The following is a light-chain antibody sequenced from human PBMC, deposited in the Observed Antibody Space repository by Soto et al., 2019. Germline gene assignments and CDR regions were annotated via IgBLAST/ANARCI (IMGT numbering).Light chain of an antibody. Sequence: EIVLTQSPGTLSLSPGERATLSCRASQRVSSSYLAWYQQKPGQAPRLLIYGASSRATGIPDRFSGSGSGTDFTLTISSLEPEDFAVYYCQQYGSSRFTFGPGTKVDIK. V-gene: IGKV3-20*01. CDR1: QRVSSSY. J-gene: IGKJ3*01. CDR2: GAS. CDR3: QQYGSSRFT.